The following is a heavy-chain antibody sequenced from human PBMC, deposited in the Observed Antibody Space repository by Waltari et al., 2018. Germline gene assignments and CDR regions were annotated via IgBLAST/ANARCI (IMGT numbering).Heavy chain of an antibody. J-gene: IGHJ4*02. CDR1: GGTFSSYA. CDR2: IIPIFGTA. D-gene: IGHD6-19*01. V-gene: IGHV1-69*05. Sequence: QVQLVQSGAEVKKPGSSVQVSCKASGGTFSSYAISWVRQAPGQGLEWMGGIIPIFGTANYAQKFQGRVTITTDESTSTAYMELSSLRSEDTAVYYCARVPGIAVAGRGPTTGFDYWGQGTLVTVSS. CDR3: ARVPGIAVAGRGPTTGFDY.